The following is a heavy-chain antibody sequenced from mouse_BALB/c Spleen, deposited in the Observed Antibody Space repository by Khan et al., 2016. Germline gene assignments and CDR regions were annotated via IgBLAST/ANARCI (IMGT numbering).Heavy chain of an antibody. CDR3: ARRGGYYGNYGFAY. V-gene: IGHV2-4-1*01. CDR2: IWSGGNT. J-gene: IGHJ3*01. D-gene: IGHD2-1*01. CDR1: GFSLTTYG. Sequence: QVQLKESGPGLVQPSQSLSITCTVSGFSLTTYGVHWVRQSPGKGLEWLGVIWSGGNTDYNAAFTSRLSISKDNSKRQVFFKMNSLQADDTAIYYCARRGGYYGNYGFAYWGQGTLVTVSA.